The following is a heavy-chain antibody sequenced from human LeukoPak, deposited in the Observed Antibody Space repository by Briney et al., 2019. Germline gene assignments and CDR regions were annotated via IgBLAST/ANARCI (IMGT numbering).Heavy chain of an antibody. D-gene: IGHD4-23*01. V-gene: IGHV4-59*01. J-gene: IGHJ4*02. Sequence: PSETLSLTCTVSGVSISTYSWSWIRQPPGKGLEWIGYISYSGSTSYNPSLRGRVTISVDTSKNQFSLKLSSVTAADTAVYYCAKDKYVTDYGGNAPPELYFDYWGQGTLVTVSS. CDR2: ISYSGST. CDR3: AKDKYVTDYGGNAPPELYFDY. CDR1: GVSISTYS.